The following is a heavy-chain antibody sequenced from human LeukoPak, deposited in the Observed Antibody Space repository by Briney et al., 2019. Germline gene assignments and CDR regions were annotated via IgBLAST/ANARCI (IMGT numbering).Heavy chain of an antibody. CDR2: ISGSGGST. J-gene: IGHJ4*02. D-gene: IGHD4-17*01. CDR3: AKEIWPTVTNPGWTYFDY. Sequence: PGGSLRLSCAASGFRFSSYAMSWVRQAPGKGLEWVSAISGSGGSTYYADSVKGRFTISRDNSKNTLYLQMNSLRAEDTAVYYCAKEIWPTVTNPGWTYFDYWGQGALVTVSS. CDR1: GFRFSSYA. V-gene: IGHV3-23*01.